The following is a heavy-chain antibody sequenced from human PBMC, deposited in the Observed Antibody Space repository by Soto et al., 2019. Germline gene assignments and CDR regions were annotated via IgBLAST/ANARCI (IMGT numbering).Heavy chain of an antibody. CDR1: GASINSNY. D-gene: IGHD5-12*01. J-gene: IGHJ4*02. CDR3: ATGGGWLPDT. Sequence: QAQLHESSPGLVKPSETLTLSCTVSGASINSNYWNWIRQSPGKGLEWIGYIDHRGATNYNPSLKSRVTISSDTPKNQFSLRLSSVTAVDTAVYYCATGGGWLPDTWGQGTLVTVSS. CDR2: IDHRGAT. V-gene: IGHV4-59*01.